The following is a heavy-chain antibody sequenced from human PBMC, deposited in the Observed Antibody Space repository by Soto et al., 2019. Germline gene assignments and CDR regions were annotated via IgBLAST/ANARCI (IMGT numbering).Heavy chain of an antibody. J-gene: IGHJ6*04. CDR1: GFTFDDYA. CDR3: AKDPDEHIAAGLWGSMDV. D-gene: IGHD6-6*01. CDR2: ISWNSGSI. V-gene: IGHV3-9*01. Sequence: GGSLRLSCAASGFTFDDYAMHWVRQAPGKGLEWVSGISWNSGSIGYADSVKGRFTISRDNAKNSLYLQMNSLRAEDTALYYCAKDPDEHIAAGLWGSMDVWGKGTTVTVSS.